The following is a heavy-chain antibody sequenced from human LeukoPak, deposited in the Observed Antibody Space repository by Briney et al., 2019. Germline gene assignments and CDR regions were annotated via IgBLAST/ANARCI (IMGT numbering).Heavy chain of an antibody. CDR1: GFTFSSYS. Sequence: GGSLRLSCAASGFTFSSYSMNWVRQAPGKGLEWVSYISSSSSTTYYADSVKGRFTISRDNAKNSLYLQMNSLRAEDTAVYYCARDADYGSGSYMGYMDVWGKGTTVTVSS. CDR2: ISSSSSTT. D-gene: IGHD3-10*01. V-gene: IGHV3-48*01. CDR3: ARDADYGSGSYMGYMDV. J-gene: IGHJ6*03.